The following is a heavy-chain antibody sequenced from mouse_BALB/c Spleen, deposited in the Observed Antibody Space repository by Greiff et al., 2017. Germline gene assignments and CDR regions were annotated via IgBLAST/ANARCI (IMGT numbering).Heavy chain of an antibody. CDR3: ARGYYGSPPWFAD. CDR2: ISTYYGDA. V-gene: IGHV1S137*01. D-gene: IGHD1-1*01. CDR1: GYTFTDYA. Sequence: VQLQQSGAELVRPGVSVKISCKGSGYTFTDYAMHWVKQSHAKSLEWIGVISTYYGDASYNQKFKGKATMTVDKSSSTAYMELARLTSEESAIYYCARGYYGSPPWFADWGQGTLVTVSA. J-gene: IGHJ3*01.